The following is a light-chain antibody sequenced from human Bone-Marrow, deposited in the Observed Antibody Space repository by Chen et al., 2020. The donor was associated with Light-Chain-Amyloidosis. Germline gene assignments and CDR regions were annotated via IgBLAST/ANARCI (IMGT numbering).Light chain of an antibody. J-gene: IGLJ3*02. V-gene: IGLV6-57*01. CDR1: SGSIATNS. CDR3: QSYQGSSQGV. Sequence: NFMLTQPHSVSESPGKTVIISCTRSSGSIATNSVQWYQQRPGSSPTTVIYEDDQRPSGVPARFSVSFDRSSNSASLAISGLRTEDEAEYYWQSYQGSSQGVFGGGTKLTVL. CDR2: EDD.